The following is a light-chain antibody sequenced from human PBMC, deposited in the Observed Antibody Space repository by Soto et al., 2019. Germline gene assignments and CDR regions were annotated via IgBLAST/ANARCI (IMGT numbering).Light chain of an antibody. CDR1: SSNIGAGYD. CDR3: ASFTTNRVYV. V-gene: IGLV1-40*01. Sequence: QSVLTQPPSVSGAPGQMVTISCTGSSSNIGAGYDVHWYQQLPGTAPKLLIYGNSNRPSGVPDRFSGSKSGTSASLAITGLQAEDEADYYCASFTTNRVYVFGPGTKVTVL. CDR2: GNS. J-gene: IGLJ1*01.